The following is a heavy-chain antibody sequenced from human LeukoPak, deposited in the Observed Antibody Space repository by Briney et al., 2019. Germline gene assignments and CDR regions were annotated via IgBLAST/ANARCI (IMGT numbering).Heavy chain of an antibody. CDR2: IYYSGST. CDR3: ARELHNWNYARGAFDI. V-gene: IGHV4-59*11. Sequence: SETLSLTCTDSGGSISSHYWSWIRQPPGKGLEWMGYIYYSGSTNYNPSLKSRVTISVDTSKNQFSLKLSSVTAADTAVYYCARELHNWNYARGAFDIWGQGTMVTVSS. D-gene: IGHD1-7*01. J-gene: IGHJ3*02. CDR1: GGSISSHY.